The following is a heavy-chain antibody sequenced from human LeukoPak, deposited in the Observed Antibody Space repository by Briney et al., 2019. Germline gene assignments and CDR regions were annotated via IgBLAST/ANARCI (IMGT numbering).Heavy chain of an antibody. J-gene: IGHJ5*02. V-gene: IGHV5-51*01. Sequence: PGESLKISCKGSGYSFTSYWIGWVRQMPGKGLEWMGIIYPGDSDTRYSPSFQGQVTISADKSISTAYLQWSSLKASDTAMYYCARLGSEYYDFWSDYYPTSNWFDPWGQGTLVTVSS. CDR1: GYSFTSYW. D-gene: IGHD3-3*01. CDR3: ARLGSEYYDFWSDYYPTSNWFDP. CDR2: IYPGDSDT.